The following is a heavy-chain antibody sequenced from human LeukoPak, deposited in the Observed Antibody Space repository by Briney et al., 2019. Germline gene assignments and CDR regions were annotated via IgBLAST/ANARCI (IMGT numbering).Heavy chain of an antibody. CDR1: GFTFSSYG. D-gene: IGHD2-15*01. V-gene: IGHV3-30*03. Sequence: GGSLRLSCAASGFTFSSYGMHWVRQAPGKGLEWVAVISYDGSNKYYADSVKGRFTISRDNSKNTLYLQMNSLRAEDTAVNACGGNCYSLCAPHKPHAYDYWGQGTLVTVSS. CDR3: GGNCYSLCAPHKPHAYDY. J-gene: IGHJ4*02. CDR2: ISYDGSNK.